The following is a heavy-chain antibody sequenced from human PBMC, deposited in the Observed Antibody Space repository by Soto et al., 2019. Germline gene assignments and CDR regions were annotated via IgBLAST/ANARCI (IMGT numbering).Heavy chain of an antibody. Sequence: GGSLRLSCAASGFNFSSYDMHWVRQATGKGLEWVSAIGTAGDTYYPGSVKGRFTISRENAKNSLYLQMNSLRAGDTAVYYCARAPSGGEFDYWGQGTLVTVSS. D-gene: IGHD2-15*01. V-gene: IGHV3-13*01. CDR3: ARAPSGGEFDY. CDR1: GFNFSSYD. J-gene: IGHJ4*02. CDR2: IGTAGDT.